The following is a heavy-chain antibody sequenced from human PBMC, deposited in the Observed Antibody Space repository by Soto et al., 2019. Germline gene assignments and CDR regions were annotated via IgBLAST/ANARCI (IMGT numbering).Heavy chain of an antibody. CDR1: GFTFSSYE. D-gene: IGHD2-2*01. Sequence: GGSLRLSCAASGFTFSSYEMNWVRQAQGKGLEWVSYISSSCSTIYYADSVKGRFTISRDNAKNSLYLQMNSLRAEDTAFKYCARGGRYCSSTSCYFDYWVQGTLGTVSS. V-gene: IGHV3-48*03. CDR2: ISSSCSTI. CDR3: ARGGRYCSSTSCYFDY. J-gene: IGHJ4*02.